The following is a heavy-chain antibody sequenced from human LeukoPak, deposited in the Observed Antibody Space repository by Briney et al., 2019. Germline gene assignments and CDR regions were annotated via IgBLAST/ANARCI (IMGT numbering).Heavy chain of an antibody. Sequence: GGSLRLSCAASGFTFSSYEMNWVRQAPGKGLEWVSYISSSGSTIYYADPVKGRFTISRDNAKNSLYLQMNSLRAEDTAVYYCARDPSSDSYYYYYYGMDVWGQGTTVTVSS. CDR3: ARDPSSDSYYYYYYGMDV. J-gene: IGHJ6*02. CDR2: ISSSGSTI. V-gene: IGHV3-48*03. CDR1: GFTFSSYE. D-gene: IGHD6-25*01.